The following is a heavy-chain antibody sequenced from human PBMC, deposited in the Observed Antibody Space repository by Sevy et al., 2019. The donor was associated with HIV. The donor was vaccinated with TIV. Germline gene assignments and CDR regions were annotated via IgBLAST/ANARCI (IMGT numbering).Heavy chain of an antibody. V-gene: IGHV1-2*02. J-gene: IGHJ4*02. Sequence: ASVKVSCKASGYTFTGYYMHWVRQAPGQGLEWMGWINPNSGGTNYEQKFQGRVTMTRDTSISTAYMELSRLRSDDTAVYYCAMGDGDYVDIFPRFDYWGQGTLVTVSS. CDR3: AMGDGDYVDIFPRFDY. CDR2: INPNSGGT. D-gene: IGHD4-17*01. CDR1: GYTFTGYY.